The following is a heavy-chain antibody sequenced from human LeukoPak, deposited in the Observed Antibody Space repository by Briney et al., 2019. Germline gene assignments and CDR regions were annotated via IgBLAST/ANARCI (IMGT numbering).Heavy chain of an antibody. CDR2: IKQDGSQK. CDR1: GFPFSSYW. Sequence: GGSLRLSCVASGFPFSSYWMTWVRQAPGKGLEWVANIKQDGSQKYYVDSVKGRFTISRDNAQSSLFLQMNSLRVDDTAVYHCARIYYDSWSGYSWFDPWGQGILVTVSS. D-gene: IGHD3-3*01. J-gene: IGHJ5*02. V-gene: IGHV3-7*01. CDR3: ARIYYDSWSGYSWFDP.